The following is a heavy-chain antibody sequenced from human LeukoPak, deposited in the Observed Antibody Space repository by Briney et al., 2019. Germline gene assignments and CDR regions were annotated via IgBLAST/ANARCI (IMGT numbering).Heavy chain of an antibody. V-gene: IGHV3-49*03. CDR2: IRSKAYGGTT. J-gene: IGHJ4*02. CDR1: GFTFGDYA. CDR3: TRDLTSGYGGEAYYFDY. Sequence: GGSLRLSCTASGFTFGDYAMSWLRQVPGKGLEWVGFIRSKAYGGTTEYAASVKGRFTISRDDSKSIAYLQMNSLKTEDTAVYYCTRDLTSGYGGEAYYFDYWGQGTLVTVSS. D-gene: IGHD5-12*01.